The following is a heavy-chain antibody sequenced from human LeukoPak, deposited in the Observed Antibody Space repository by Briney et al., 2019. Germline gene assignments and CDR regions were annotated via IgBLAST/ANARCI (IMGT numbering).Heavy chain of an antibody. Sequence: GASVKVSCKASGYTFTDYYMHWVRQAPGQGLEWLGWFNPNSGGTNYAQKFQGRVTMTRDTSISTAYMELSRLRSDDTAVYYCARGGMTIFFFEYWGQGTLVTVSS. CDR1: GYTFTDYY. CDR3: ARGGMTIFFFEY. CDR2: FNPNSGGT. V-gene: IGHV1-2*02. J-gene: IGHJ4*02. D-gene: IGHD3-9*01.